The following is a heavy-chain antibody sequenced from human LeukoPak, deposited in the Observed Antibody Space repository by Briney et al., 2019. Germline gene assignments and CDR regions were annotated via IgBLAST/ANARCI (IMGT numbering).Heavy chain of an antibody. CDR1: GYTFTSYD. V-gene: IGHV1-8*01. J-gene: IGHJ6*02. D-gene: IGHD3-3*01. Sequence: ASVKVSCKASGYTFTSYDINWVRQATGQGLEWMGWMSPNSGNTGYAQKFQGRVTMTRNTSISTAYMELSSLRSEDTAVYYCARGDRRTTRYGMDVWGQGTTVTVSS. CDR2: MSPNSGNT. CDR3: ARGDRRTTRYGMDV.